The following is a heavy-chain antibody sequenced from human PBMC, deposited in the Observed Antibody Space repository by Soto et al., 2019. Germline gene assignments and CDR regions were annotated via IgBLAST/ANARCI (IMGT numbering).Heavy chain of an antibody. V-gene: IGHV1-2*04. Sequence: ASVKVSCKASGYTFTGYYMHWVRQAPGQGLEWMGWINPNSGGTNYAQKFQGWVTMTRDTSISTAYMELSRLRSDDTAVYYCARGLAVAALGDYYYGMDVWGQGTTVTVSS. CDR1: GYTFTGYY. CDR2: INPNSGGT. D-gene: IGHD6-19*01. CDR3: ARGLAVAALGDYYYGMDV. J-gene: IGHJ6*02.